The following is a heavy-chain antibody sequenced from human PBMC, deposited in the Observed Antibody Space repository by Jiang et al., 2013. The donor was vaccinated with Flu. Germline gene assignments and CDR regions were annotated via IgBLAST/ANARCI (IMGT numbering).Heavy chain of an antibody. Sequence: VQLVESGGGLVQPGRSLRLSCAASGFTFDNYAMHWVRQAPGKGLEWVSHISWNSGSLGYADSVKGRFIISRDNAKSSLFLEMNSLRTEDTALYYCDKRSWRLRCFDWSPPNPAYDYYGMDVWGQGTTVTVSS. D-gene: IGHD3-9*01. CDR1: GFTFDNYA. CDR2: ISWNSGSL. CDR3: DKRSWRLRCFDWSPPNPAYDYYGMDV. V-gene: IGHV3-9*01. J-gene: IGHJ6*02.